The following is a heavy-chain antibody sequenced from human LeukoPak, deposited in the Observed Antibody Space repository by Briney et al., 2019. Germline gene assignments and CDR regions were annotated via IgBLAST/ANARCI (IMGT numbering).Heavy chain of an antibody. CDR2: IYAGDSDT. J-gene: IGHJ3*02. D-gene: IGHD3-22*01. CDR1: GYSFSTYW. CDR3: ARQDYYDSSGYLPDAFDI. V-gene: IGHV5-51*01. Sequence: GESLKISCKGSGYSFSTYWIAWVRQMPGKGLEWMGIIYAGDSDTRYNPSFQGQVTISADKSISTAYLQWSSLKASDTAMYYCARQDYYDSSGYLPDAFDIWGQGTMVTVSS.